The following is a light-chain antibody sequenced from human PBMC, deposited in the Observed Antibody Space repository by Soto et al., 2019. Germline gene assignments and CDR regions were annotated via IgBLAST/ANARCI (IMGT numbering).Light chain of an antibody. CDR2: DAS. J-gene: IGKJ5*01. CDR1: QGIRND. V-gene: IGKV1-33*01. CDR3: QQHDNFPT. Sequence: DIQMTQSPSTLSASVGDRVTITCRASQGIRNDLGWYQQKPGKAPKLLIYDASNLQTGVPSRFSGSGSGTDFTLIISRLQPEDIATYYCQQHDNFPTFGQGTRLEIK.